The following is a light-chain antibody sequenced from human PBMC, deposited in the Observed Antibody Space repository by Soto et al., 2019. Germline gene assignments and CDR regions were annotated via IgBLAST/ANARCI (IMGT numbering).Light chain of an antibody. Sequence: QSVLTQPPSVSGAPGQRVTISCPGSSSHIGAGYDVPWYQQLPGTAPKLLIYGNSNRPSGVPDRFSGSKSGTSASLAITGLQAEDEADYYCQSYDSSLSGSGVFGGGTKVTVL. CDR3: QSYDSSLSGSGV. V-gene: IGLV1-40*01. CDR1: SSHIGAGYD. CDR2: GNS. J-gene: IGLJ3*02.